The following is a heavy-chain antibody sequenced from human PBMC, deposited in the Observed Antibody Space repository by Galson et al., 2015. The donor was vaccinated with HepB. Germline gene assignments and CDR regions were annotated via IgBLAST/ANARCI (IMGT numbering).Heavy chain of an antibody. CDR1: GFTFRDYA. CDR2: ISWDGSKT. D-gene: IGHD2-21*02. J-gene: IGHJ4*02. CDR3: VRDHAPAHICGVDCYSAGY. V-gene: IGHV3-30-3*01. Sequence: SLRLSCAASGFTFRDYAMHWVRQAPGKGLEWVAFISWDGSKTFYGDSVRGRFTISRDNSKNMLYLEMNSLRGEDTAVFYCVRDHAPAHICGVDCYSAGYWGQGSLVTGSS.